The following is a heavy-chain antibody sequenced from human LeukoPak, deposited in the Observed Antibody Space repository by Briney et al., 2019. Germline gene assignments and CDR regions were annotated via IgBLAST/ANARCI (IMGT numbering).Heavy chain of an antibody. CDR2: ISYDGSNK. CDR1: GFTFSSYG. V-gene: IGHV3-30*03. D-gene: IGHD5-12*01. CDR3: ARDYGGRGATISY. J-gene: IGHJ4*02. Sequence: GRSLRLSCAASGFTFSSYGMHWVRQAPGEGLEWVAVISYDGSNKYYADSVKGRFTISRDNAKNSLYLQMNSLRAEDTAVYYCARDYGGRGATISYWGQGTLVTVSS.